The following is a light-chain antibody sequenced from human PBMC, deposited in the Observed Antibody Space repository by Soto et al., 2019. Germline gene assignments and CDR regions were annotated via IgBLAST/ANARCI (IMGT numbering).Light chain of an antibody. CDR2: AAS. J-gene: IGKJ5*01. CDR3: QQGYSTPIN. Sequence: DIQMTQSPSSLSASVGDRVTITCRASQSISSYLNWYQQKPRKAPKLLIYAASSLQSGVPSRFSGSGSWTDFTLSISSLQPEDFATYYCQQGYSTPINIGQVTRLEIK. CDR1: QSISSY. V-gene: IGKV1-39*01.